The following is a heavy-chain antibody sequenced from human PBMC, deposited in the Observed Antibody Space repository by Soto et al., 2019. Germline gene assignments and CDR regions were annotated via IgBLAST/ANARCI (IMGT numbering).Heavy chain of an antibody. V-gene: IGHV1-18*01. CDR3: ARGRGLLWFGDLSRNWFDP. CDR2: ISAYNGNT. D-gene: IGHD3-10*01. Sequence: QVQLVQSGAEVKKPGASVKVSCKTSGYTFTSYGISWVRQAPGQGLEWMGWISAYNGNTNYAQKLQGRVTMTTDTSTSTANMELRSLRSDDTAVYYCARGRGLLWFGDLSRNWFDPWGQGTLVTVSS. J-gene: IGHJ5*02. CDR1: GYTFTSYG.